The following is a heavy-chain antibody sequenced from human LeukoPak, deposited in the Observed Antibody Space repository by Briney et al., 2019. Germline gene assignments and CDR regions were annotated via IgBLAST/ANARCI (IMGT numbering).Heavy chain of an antibody. Sequence: PSETLSLTCTVSGGSISSSSYYWGWIRQPPGKGLEWIGSIYYSGSTYYNPSLKSRVTISVDTSKNQFSLKLSSVTAADTAVYYRARGGRSSVPVGIWFGESYYFDYWGQGTLVTVSS. CDR1: GGSISSSSYY. D-gene: IGHD3-10*01. CDR2: IYYSGST. V-gene: IGHV4-39*01. J-gene: IGHJ4*02. CDR3: ARGGRSSVPVGIWFGESYYFDY.